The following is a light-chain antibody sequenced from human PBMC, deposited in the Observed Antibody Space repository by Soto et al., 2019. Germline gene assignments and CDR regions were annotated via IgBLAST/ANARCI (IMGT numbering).Light chain of an antibody. J-gene: IGKJ4*01. Sequence: EIVLTQSPGTLSLSPGERATLSCRASQSFRSSYLAWYQQRPGQAPRLLIYAASSRATGIPDRFSGSGSGTDFTLTISRLEPEDYAVYYCQQYGSSPGFTFGGGTKVDNK. CDR3: QQYGSSPGFT. CDR2: AAS. CDR1: QSFRSSY. V-gene: IGKV3-20*01.